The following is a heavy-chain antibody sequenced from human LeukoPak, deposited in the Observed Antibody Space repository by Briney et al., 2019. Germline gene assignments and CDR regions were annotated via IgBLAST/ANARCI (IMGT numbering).Heavy chain of an antibody. J-gene: IGHJ4*02. CDR3: ARGGVVAATDF. V-gene: IGHV3-74*01. CDR1: GFIFSNYW. Sequence: GGSLRLSCAASGFIFSNYWMHWVRQAPGKGLVWVSQIHSDGSITGYADSVKDRFTISRDNAKNTLYLQMNSLRAEDTAVFYCARGGVVAATDFWGQGTLVTVSS. D-gene: IGHD5-12*01. CDR2: IHSDGSIT.